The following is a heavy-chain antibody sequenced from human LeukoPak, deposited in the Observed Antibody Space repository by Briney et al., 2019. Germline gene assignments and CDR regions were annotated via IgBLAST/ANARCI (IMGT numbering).Heavy chain of an antibody. J-gene: IGHJ4*02. CDR1: GFTFSSHW. V-gene: IGHV3-74*01. D-gene: IGHD3-10*01. CDR3: VREGYGPGNYPFDY. CDR2: IDSGGGDT. Sequence: PGGSLRLSCAASGFTFSSHWMHWVRHVPGKGLVWLSRIDSGGGDTIDADSVKGRFTLSRDNSKNTLYLQMNSLRAEDTAVYYCVREGYGPGNYPFDYWGQGTLVTVSS.